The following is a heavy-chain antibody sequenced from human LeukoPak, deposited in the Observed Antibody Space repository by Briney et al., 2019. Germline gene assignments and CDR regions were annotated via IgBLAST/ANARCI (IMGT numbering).Heavy chain of an antibody. CDR2: ISGYNSKT. J-gene: IGHJ3*02. V-gene: IGHV1-18*01. Sequence: ASVKVSCKAFGYTFTRYGVSWVRRAPGEGLEWMGWISGYNSKTHYPRKFQGRVTMTTDTSTTTAYMELSRLRSDDTAVYYCARDWINEWEPHTDAFDIWGQGTMVTVSS. CDR1: GYTFTRYG. CDR3: ARDWINEWEPHTDAFDI. D-gene: IGHD1-26*01.